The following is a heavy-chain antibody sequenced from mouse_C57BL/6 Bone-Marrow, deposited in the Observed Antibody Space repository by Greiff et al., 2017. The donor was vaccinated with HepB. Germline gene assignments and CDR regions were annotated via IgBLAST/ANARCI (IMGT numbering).Heavy chain of an antibody. Sequence: EVQLQQSGAELVRPGASVKLSCTASGFNIKDDYMHWVKQRPEQGLEWIGWIDPENGDTEYASKFQGKATITADTSSNTAYLQHSSLTSEDTAVYYCTTRVSYYSNYGYFDYWGQGTTLTVSS. CDR1: GFNIKDDY. J-gene: IGHJ2*01. CDR2: IDPENGDT. V-gene: IGHV14-4*01. D-gene: IGHD2-5*01. CDR3: TTRVSYYSNYGYFDY.